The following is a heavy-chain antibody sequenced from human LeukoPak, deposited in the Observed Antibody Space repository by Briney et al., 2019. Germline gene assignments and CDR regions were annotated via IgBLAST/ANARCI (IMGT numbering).Heavy chain of an antibody. Sequence: SETLSLTCTVSGGSISSYYWSWIRQPPGKGLEWIGYIYYSGSTNYNPSLKSRVTISVDTSKNQFSLKLSSVTAADTAVYYCAREYSSSSRDYYYGMDVWGQGTTVTVSS. CDR2: IYYSGST. J-gene: IGHJ6*02. V-gene: IGHV4-59*01. CDR3: AREYSSSSRDYYYGMDV. CDR1: GGSISSYY. D-gene: IGHD6-6*01.